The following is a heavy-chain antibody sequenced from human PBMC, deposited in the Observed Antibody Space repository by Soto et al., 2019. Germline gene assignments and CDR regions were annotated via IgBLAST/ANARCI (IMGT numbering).Heavy chain of an antibody. J-gene: IGHJ1*01. D-gene: IGHD2-15*01. CDR1: GYSFTTYY. CDR3: ARQGGRYFQH. CDR2: IYPGESDT. Sequence: PGESLKISCQASGYSFTTYYIGWVRQMPGKGLEWMGVIYPGESDTRYSPSFQGQVTISADKSISTAYLQWSSLKASDTAIYYCARQGGRYFQHWGEGTLVTVSS. V-gene: IGHV5-51*01.